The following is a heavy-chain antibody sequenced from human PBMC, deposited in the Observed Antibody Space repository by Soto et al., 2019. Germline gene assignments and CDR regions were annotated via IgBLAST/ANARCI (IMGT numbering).Heavy chain of an antibody. CDR2: IYFSGVA. D-gene: IGHD2-15*01. J-gene: IGHJ1*01. V-gene: IGHV4-59*01. Sequence: QMQMQESGPRLVKPSETLSLTCTVSGASITDSYWSWIRQPPEKGLEWIGYIYFSGVATYNPSLKSRATMSRDTSKNEFSLKLTSVTAADTAIDYCARGDSDLAVSEAAYWGQGTLVTVSS. CDR1: GASITDSY. CDR3: ARGDSDLAVSEAAY.